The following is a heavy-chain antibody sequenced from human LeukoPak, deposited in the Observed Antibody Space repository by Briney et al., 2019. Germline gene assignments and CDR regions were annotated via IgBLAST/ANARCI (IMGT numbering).Heavy chain of an antibody. D-gene: IGHD6-19*01. Sequence: GGSLRLSCAASGFTFSSYAMHWVRQAPGKGLEWVAVISYDGSNKYYADSVKGRFTISRDNSKNTLYLQMNSLRAEDTAVYYCAKDLYSSGSNWFDPWGQGTLVTVSS. CDR3: AKDLYSSGSNWFDP. CDR2: ISYDGSNK. V-gene: IGHV3-30-3*01. CDR1: GFTFSSYA. J-gene: IGHJ5*02.